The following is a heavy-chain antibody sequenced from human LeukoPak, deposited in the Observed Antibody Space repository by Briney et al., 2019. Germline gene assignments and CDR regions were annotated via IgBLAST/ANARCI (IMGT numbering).Heavy chain of an antibody. CDR2: INHSGGTT. CDR3: ARGYDS. CDR1: GCTFTRHY. D-gene: IGHD3-3*01. J-gene: IGHJ5*02. V-gene: IGHV1-46*01. Sequence: ASLTLACTASGCTFTRHYIRWLRHGPGQGLEWMGIINHSGGTTIYAQKFQGRVIMTRDTSSSTVYMELSSLRSEDTAVYYCARGYDSWGQGTLVTVSS.